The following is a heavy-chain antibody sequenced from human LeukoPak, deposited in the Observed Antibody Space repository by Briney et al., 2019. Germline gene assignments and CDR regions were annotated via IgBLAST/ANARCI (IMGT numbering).Heavy chain of an antibody. V-gene: IGHV3-7*01. CDR3: ARGAGVFFDN. D-gene: IGHD3-10*01. Sequence: GGSLRLSCAASGFTFSSYSMNWVRQAPGKGLEWVAYIKEDGSENFYVGSVKGRFTISRDNARKSVYLQMNSLRVEDTAVYYCARGAGVFFDNWGQGTLVTVSS. J-gene: IGHJ4*02. CDR1: GFTFSSYS. CDR2: IKEDGSEN.